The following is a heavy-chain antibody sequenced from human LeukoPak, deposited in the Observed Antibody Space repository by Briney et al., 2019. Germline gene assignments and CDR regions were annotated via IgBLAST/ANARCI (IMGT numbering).Heavy chain of an antibody. D-gene: IGHD2-8*01. CDR1: GFTFSTYW. J-gene: IGHJ4*02. CDR2: INNDGSGT. CDR3: ARDADGPGSLIDH. V-gene: IGHV3-74*01. Sequence: PGGSLRLSCAASGFTFSTYWMQWVRQAPGKGLVWVSRINNDGSGTTYADSVKGRFTISRDNPKNTVFLQMNSLRAEDTAVYYCARDADGPGSLIDHWGQGALVTVSS.